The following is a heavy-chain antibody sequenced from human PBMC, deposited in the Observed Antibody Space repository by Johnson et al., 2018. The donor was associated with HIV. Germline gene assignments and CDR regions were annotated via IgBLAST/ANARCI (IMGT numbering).Heavy chain of an antibody. CDR2: TYSGGTR. Sequence: VQLVESGGGLVQPGGSLRLSCAASEFTVSANYMSWVRQAPGTGLEWASVTYSGGTRSYADSVKGRFTISSDNSKNTLYLQMNSLRAEDTAVYYCAKVGGRHDYGDYLGAFDIWGQGTMVTVSS. CDR3: AKVGGRHDYGDYLGAFDI. CDR1: EFTVSANY. J-gene: IGHJ3*02. V-gene: IGHV3-66*01. D-gene: IGHD4-17*01.